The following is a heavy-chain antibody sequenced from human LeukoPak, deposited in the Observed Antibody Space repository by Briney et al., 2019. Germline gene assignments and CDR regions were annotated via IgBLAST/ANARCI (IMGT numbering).Heavy chain of an antibody. V-gene: IGHV3-43*02. D-gene: IGHD3-22*01. CDR3: AKDMGYYDSSGSVGFFDY. Sequence: PGGSPRLSCAASGLTFDDYAMHWVRQAPGKGLEWVSLISGDGGSTYYADSVKGRFTISRDNSKNSLYLQMNSLRTEDTALYYCAKDMGYYDSSGSVGFFDYWGQGTLVTVSS. J-gene: IGHJ4*02. CDR1: GLTFDDYA. CDR2: ISGDGGST.